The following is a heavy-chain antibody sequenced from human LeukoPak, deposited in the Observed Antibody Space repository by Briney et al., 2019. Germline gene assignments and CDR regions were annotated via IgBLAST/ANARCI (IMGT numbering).Heavy chain of an antibody. CDR2: IYSGGST. Sequence: GGSLRLSCAASVFTVSRNYMSWVRQAPGKGLEWVSVIYSGGSTYYADSVKGRFTISRDNSKNTLYLQMNTLRAEDTAVYYCARTHDSSGPRLDYWGQGTLVTVSS. J-gene: IGHJ4*02. CDR1: VFTVSRNY. V-gene: IGHV3-53*01. D-gene: IGHD3-22*01. CDR3: ARTHDSSGPRLDY.